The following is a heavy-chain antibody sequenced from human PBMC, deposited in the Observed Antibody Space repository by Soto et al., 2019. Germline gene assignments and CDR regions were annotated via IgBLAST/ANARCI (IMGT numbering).Heavy chain of an antibody. CDR2: IYPGDSDT. D-gene: IGHD3-22*01. V-gene: IGHV5-51*01. J-gene: IGHJ4*02. Sequence: GDSLKISCKGSGYSFTSYWIGWVRQMPGKGLEWMGIIYPGDSDTRYSPSFQGQVTISADKSISTAYLQWSSLKASDTAMYYCARQSGETYYYDSSGYYFFDYWGQGTLVTVSS. CDR3: ARQSGETYYYDSSGYYFFDY. CDR1: GYSFTSYW.